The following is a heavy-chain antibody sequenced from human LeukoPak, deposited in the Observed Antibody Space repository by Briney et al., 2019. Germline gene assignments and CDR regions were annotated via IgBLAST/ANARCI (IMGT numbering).Heavy chain of an antibody. CDR2: IYHSGST. D-gene: IGHD5-18*01. Sequence: SETLSLTCAVSGGSISSGGYSWSWIRQPPGKGLEWIGYIYHSGSTYYNPSLKSRVTISVDRSKNQFSLKLSSVTAADTAVYYCARGVTAMVSFDYWGQGTLVTVSS. CDR3: ARGVTAMVSFDY. CDR1: GGSISSGGYS. V-gene: IGHV4-30-2*01. J-gene: IGHJ4*02.